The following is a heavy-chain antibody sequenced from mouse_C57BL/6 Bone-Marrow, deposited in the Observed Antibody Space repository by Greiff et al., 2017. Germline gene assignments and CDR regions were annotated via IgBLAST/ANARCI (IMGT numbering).Heavy chain of an antibody. Sequence: EVQGVESGPELVKPGASVKMSCKASGYTFTDYNMHWVKQSHGKSLEWIGYINPNHGGTSYNQKFKGKATLTVNKSSSTAYMELRSLTSEDSAVYYCASGIYYGNPFAYWGQGTLVTVSA. CDR1: GYTFTDYN. CDR2: INPNHGGT. V-gene: IGHV1-22*01. CDR3: ASGIYYGNPFAY. J-gene: IGHJ3*01. D-gene: IGHD2-1*01.